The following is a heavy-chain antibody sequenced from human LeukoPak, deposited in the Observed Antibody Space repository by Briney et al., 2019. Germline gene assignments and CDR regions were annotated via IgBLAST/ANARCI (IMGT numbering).Heavy chain of an antibody. D-gene: IGHD2-15*01. CDR2: IRSKAYGGTT. Sequence: PGGSLRLSCTASGFTFGDYAVSWVRQAPGKGLEWVGFIRSKAYGGTTEYAASVKGRFTISRDDSKSIAYLQMNSLKTEDTAVYYCTREEVVVAATRHYYYYYGMDVWGQGTTVTVSS. CDR1: GFTFGDYA. V-gene: IGHV3-49*04. J-gene: IGHJ6*02. CDR3: TREEVVVAATRHYYYYYGMDV.